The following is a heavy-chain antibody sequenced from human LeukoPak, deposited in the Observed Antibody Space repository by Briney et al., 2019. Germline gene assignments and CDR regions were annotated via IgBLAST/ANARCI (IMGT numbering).Heavy chain of an antibody. CDR3: AAEGLYYDLTNYYGFDP. CDR1: GEALSELS. Sequence: GASVTVSCKVSGEALSELSMHWVRQAPGKGLEWMGGFDPDEGQMIYTQKFKGRVTVTEDRSTDTAYMELRSLRSEDTAVYYCAAEGLYYDLTNYYGFDPWGQGTLVIVSS. CDR2: FDPDEGQM. V-gene: IGHV1-24*01. D-gene: IGHD3-10*01. J-gene: IGHJ5*02.